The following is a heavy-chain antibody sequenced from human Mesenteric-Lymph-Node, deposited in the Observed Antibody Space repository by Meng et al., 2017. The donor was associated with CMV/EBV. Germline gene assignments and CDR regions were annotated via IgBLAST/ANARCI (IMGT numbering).Heavy chain of an antibody. D-gene: IGHD3-16*01. Sequence: SETLSLTCAVYGGSFSSHYWSWIRQPPGKGLEWIGEIYHSGSTSYNPSLKSRVTISVDTSKNQFSLNLSSVTAADTAVYYCARGGEPRPYDYYGMDVWGQGTTVTVSS. J-gene: IGHJ6*02. V-gene: IGHV4-34*01. CDR1: GGSFSSHY. CDR3: ARGGEPRPYDYYGMDV. CDR2: IYHSGST.